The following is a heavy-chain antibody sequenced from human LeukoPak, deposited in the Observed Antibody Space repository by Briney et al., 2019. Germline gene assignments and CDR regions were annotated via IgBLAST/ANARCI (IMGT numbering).Heavy chain of an antibody. CDR3: AKDYSIIKPEVGDPLDH. V-gene: IGHV1-46*01. Sequence: ASVKVSCKASGYTFTSYYMHWVRQAPGQGLEWMGIINPSGGSTSYAQKFQGRVTMTRDTSTSTVYMELSSLRAEDTAIYYCAKDYSIIKPEVGDPLDHWGQGTLVTVSS. J-gene: IGHJ5*02. D-gene: IGHD2-21*01. CDR2: INPSGGST. CDR1: GYTFTSYY.